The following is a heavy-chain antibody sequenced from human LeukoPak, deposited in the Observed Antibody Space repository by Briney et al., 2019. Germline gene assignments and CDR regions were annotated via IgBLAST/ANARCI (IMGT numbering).Heavy chain of an antibody. CDR2: ISGSGDST. D-gene: IGHD6-19*01. CDR1: GFTFSSYE. V-gene: IGHV3-23*01. Sequence: GGSLRLSCAASGFTFSSYEMNWVRQAPGKGLEWVSGISGSGDSTYYADSVKGRFTISRDNSKNTLYLQMNSLRAEDTAVYYCARRSGIAVAGAFDYWGQGTLVTVSS. J-gene: IGHJ4*02. CDR3: ARRSGIAVAGAFDY.